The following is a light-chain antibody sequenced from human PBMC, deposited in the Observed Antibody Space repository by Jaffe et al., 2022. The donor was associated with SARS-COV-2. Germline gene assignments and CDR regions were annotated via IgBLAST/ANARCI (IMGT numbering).Light chain of an antibody. CDR2: DND. J-gene: IGLJ3*02. CDR1: SFNIGNNY. CDR3: GTWDSSLSDWV. Sequence: QSVLTQPPSVSAAPGQKVTISCSGSSFNIGNNYVSWYQQLPGTAPKLLIYDNDKRPSGIPDRFSGSKSGTSATLGITGLQTGDEADYYCGTWDSSLSDWVFGGGTKLTVL. V-gene: IGLV1-51*01.